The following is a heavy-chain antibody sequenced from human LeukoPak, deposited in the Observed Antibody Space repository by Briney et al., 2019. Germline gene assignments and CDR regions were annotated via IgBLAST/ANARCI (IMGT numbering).Heavy chain of an antibody. D-gene: IGHD5-12*01. CDR2: IKSDGSN. V-gene: IGHV3-74*01. J-gene: IGHJ3*02. CDR1: GFTFSSYW. CDR3: ARDVFVASDAFDI. Sequence: GGSLRLSCAASGFTFSSYWMHWVRQAPGKGLVWVSRIKSDGSNYYADSVKGRFTISRDNAKNTLYLEMNSLRAEDTAMYYCARDVFVASDAFDIWGHGTMVSVSS.